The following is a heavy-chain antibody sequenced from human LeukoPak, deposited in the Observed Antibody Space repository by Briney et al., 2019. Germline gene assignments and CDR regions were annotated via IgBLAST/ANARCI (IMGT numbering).Heavy chain of an antibody. Sequence: GGSLRLSCAASGFTFSSYSMNWVRQDPGNGLEWASGIIPSGHTTYYADSVRGRFTISRDNSRNTLYLQMNSLRAEDTAVYYCAKDDRWLQFCCWGQGTLVTVSA. J-gene: IGHJ4*02. D-gene: IGHD5-24*01. CDR3: AKDDRWLQFCC. V-gene: IGHV3-23*01. CDR1: GFTFSSYS. CDR2: IIPSGHTT.